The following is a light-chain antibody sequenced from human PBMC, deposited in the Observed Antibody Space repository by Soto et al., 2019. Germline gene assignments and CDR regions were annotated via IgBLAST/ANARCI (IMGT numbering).Light chain of an antibody. CDR3: QQYVSYGT. CDR1: ESISSL. J-gene: IGKJ1*01. Sequence: DIPMTQSPSTLSASVGDRVTITCRASESISSLLAWYQQKPGKAPRLLIYKASSLESGVPSRFSGSGSGTEFTLTISSLQPDDFATYYCQQYVSYGTFGQGTKVEIK. V-gene: IGKV1-5*03. CDR2: KAS.